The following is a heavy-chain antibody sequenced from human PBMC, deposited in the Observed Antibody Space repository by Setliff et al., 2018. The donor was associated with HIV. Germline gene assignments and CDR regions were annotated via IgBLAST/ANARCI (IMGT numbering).Heavy chain of an antibody. Sequence: PSETLSLTCTVSGNSIGDYYWNWIRQPAGKGLEWIGRVNASAYSNYNPSLKSRVTMSVGTSQNQFSLKLRSVNAADTAVYYCARDWVTRSNYYGSGSPWYFDFWGRGILVTVSS. D-gene: IGHD3-10*01. CDR1: GNSIGDYY. V-gene: IGHV4-4*07. CDR3: ARDWVTRSNYYGSGSPWYFDF. J-gene: IGHJ2*01. CDR2: VNASAYS.